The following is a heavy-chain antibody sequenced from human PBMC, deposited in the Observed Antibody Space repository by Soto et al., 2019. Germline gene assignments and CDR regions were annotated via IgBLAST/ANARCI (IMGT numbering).Heavy chain of an antibody. V-gene: IGHV3-30-3*01. J-gene: IGHJ3*02. CDR2: ISYDGSNK. CDR3: ARVYYYDSSGYYGDPFFDI. D-gene: IGHD3-22*01. CDR1: GFTFRNYG. Sequence: GGSLRLSCVASGFTFRNYGMSWVRQAPGKGLEWVAVISYDGSNKYYADSVKGRFTISRDNSKNTLYLQMNSLRAEDTAVYYYARVYYYDSSGYYGDPFFDIWGQGTMVTVSS.